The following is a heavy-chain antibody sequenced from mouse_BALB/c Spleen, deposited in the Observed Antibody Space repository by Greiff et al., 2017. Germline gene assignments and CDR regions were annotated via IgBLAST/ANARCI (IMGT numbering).Heavy chain of an antibody. J-gene: IGHJ3*01. CDR2: IRNKANGYTT. V-gene: IGHV7-3*02. Sequence: EVQGVESGGGLVQPGGSLRLSCATSGFTFTDYYMSWVCQPPGKALEWLGFIRNKANGYTTEYSASVKGRFTISRDNSQSILYLQMNTLRAEDSATYYCARDGDWDGAYWGQGTLVTVSA. CDR1: GFTFTDYY. CDR3: ARDGDWDGAY. D-gene: IGHD4-1*01.